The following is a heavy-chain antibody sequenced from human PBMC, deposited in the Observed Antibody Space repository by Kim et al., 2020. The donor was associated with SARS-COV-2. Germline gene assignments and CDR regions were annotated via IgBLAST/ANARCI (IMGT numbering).Heavy chain of an antibody. CDR3: VKERYGHNDGLDS. J-gene: IGHJ4*02. V-gene: IGHV3-43*01. Sequence: YGDSMKGRFTISGDNTNEYLYLQMSSLRTEDTALYYCVKERYGHNDGLDSWGQGTLVTVSS. D-gene: IGHD1-1*01.